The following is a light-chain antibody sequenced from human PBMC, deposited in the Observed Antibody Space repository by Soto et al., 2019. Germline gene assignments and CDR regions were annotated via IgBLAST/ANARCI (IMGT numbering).Light chain of an antibody. CDR1: QSISSG. Sequence: DIQMTQSPSTLSASVGDRVTITCRASQSISSGLAWYQQKPGKAPKLLIHKASSLESGVPSRFSGSGSGTEFTLTISSLQPDDFATYYCQQYNSYSWTFGQGTKVEIK. CDR2: KAS. V-gene: IGKV1-5*03. J-gene: IGKJ1*01. CDR3: QQYNSYSWT.